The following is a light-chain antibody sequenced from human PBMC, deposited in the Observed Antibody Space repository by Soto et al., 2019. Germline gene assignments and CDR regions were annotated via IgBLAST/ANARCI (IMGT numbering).Light chain of an antibody. CDR2: DNN. CDR3: EAWDDSLTTVL. J-gene: IGLJ2*01. CDR1: SSNIGNNY. Sequence: QSVLTQPPSVSAAPGQKVTISCSGSSSNIGNNYVSWYQQVPGTAPKLLIFDNNKRPSVIPDRFSGSKSGTSATLGITGLQTGDEAEYYCEAWDDSLTTVLFGGGTKLTVL. V-gene: IGLV1-51*01.